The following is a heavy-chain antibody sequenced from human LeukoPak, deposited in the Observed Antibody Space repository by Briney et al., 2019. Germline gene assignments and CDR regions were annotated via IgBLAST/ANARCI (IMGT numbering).Heavy chain of an antibody. CDR3: AKDGGQWLVSHYYYGMDV. V-gene: IGHV3-9*01. CDR1: GFTFDDYA. D-gene: IGHD6-19*01. J-gene: IGHJ6*02. CDR2: ISWNSGSI. Sequence: PGRSLRLSCAASGFTFDDYAMHWVRHAPGKGLEWVSGISWNSGSIGYADSVKGRFTISRDNAKNSLYLQMNSLRAEDTALYYCAKDGGQWLVSHYYYGMDVWGQGTTVTVSS.